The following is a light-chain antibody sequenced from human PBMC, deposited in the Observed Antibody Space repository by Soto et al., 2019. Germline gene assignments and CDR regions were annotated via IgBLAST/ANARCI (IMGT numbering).Light chain of an antibody. CDR3: QHRSSWPFT. J-gene: IGKJ3*01. Sequence: EIVLTQSPATLSLSPGERATLSCRASETVNSYLAWYQQKPGQAPRLLIYDVSKRATGIPARFSGSGSGTDFTLAISSLEPDHFAVYFCQHRSSWPFTFGPGTKVEIK. CDR1: ETVNSY. CDR2: DVS. V-gene: IGKV3-11*01.